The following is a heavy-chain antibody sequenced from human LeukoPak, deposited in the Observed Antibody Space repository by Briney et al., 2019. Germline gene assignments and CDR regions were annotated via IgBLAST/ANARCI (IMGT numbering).Heavy chain of an antibody. Sequence: GGSLRLSCAASGFTLSSYSMNWVRQAPGKGLEWVSYISSTGSAIYYADSVRGRFTISRDNAKNSLYLQMNSLRAEDTAVYYCARGSYSSSNYFDYWGQGTLVTVSS. CDR3: ARGSYSSSNYFDY. CDR1: GFTLSSYS. V-gene: IGHV3-48*01. CDR2: ISSTGSAI. J-gene: IGHJ4*02. D-gene: IGHD6-6*01.